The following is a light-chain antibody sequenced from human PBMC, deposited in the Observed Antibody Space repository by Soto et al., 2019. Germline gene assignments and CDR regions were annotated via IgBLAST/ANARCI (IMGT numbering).Light chain of an antibody. CDR1: SSDVGGYNY. CDR3: SSYTSSSTRV. J-gene: IGLJ3*02. CDR2: EVS. Sequence: QSALTKPASVSGSPGQSITISCTGTSSDVGGYNYVYWYQQHPGKAPKLMIYEVSNRPSWVSNRFSGSKSGNTGSLTISGLQAEYEADYCCSSYTSSSTRVFGGGTKLTVL. V-gene: IGLV2-14*01.